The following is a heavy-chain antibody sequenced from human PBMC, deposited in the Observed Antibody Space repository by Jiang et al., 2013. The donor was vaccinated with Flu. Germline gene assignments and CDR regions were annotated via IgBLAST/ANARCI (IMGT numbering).Heavy chain of an antibody. D-gene: IGHD3-16*02. CDR3: ASLLSPFYDYVWGSYPGEFDI. CDR1: GFTFSSYA. J-gene: IGHJ3*02. V-gene: IGHV3-30-3*01. CDR2: ISYDGSNK. Sequence: QLVESGGGVVQPGRSLRLSCAASGFTFSSYAMHWVRQAPGKGLEWVAVISYDGSNKYYADSVKGRFTISRDNSKNTLYLQMNSLRAEDTAVYYCASLLSPFYDYVWGSYPGEFDIWGQGTMVTVSS.